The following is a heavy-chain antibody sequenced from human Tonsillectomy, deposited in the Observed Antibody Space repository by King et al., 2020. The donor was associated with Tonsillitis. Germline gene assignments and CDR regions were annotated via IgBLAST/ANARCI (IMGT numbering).Heavy chain of an antibody. CDR3: ARGDWGSQPDAFDI. V-gene: IGHV4-59*08. CDR2: IYYSGST. J-gene: IGHJ3*02. D-gene: IGHD3/OR15-3a*01. Sequence: VQLQESGPGLVKPSETLSLTCTVSGGSISSYYWSWIRQPPGKGLEWIGYIYYSGSTNYNPSLKSRVTISVDTSKNQFSLKLSSVTAADTAVYYCARGDWGSQPDAFDIWGQGKMVTVSS. CDR1: GGSISSYY.